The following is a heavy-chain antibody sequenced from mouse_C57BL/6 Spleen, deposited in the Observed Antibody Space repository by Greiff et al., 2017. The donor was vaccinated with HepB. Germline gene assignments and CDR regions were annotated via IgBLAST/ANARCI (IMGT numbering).Heavy chain of an antibody. CDR1: GYTFTSYG. CDR3: ARGYYYGSSYAMDY. J-gene: IGHJ4*01. V-gene: IGHV1-81*01. Sequence: QVQLQQSGAELARPGASVKLSCKASGYTFTSYGISWVKQRTGQGLEWIVEIYPRSGNTYYNEKFKGKATLTADKSSSTAYMELRSLTSEDSAVYFCARGYYYGSSYAMDYWGQGTSVTVSS. CDR2: IYPRSGNT. D-gene: IGHD1-1*01.